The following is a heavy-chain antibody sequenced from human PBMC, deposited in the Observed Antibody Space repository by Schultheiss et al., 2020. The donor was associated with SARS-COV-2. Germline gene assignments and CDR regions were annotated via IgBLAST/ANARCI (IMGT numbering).Heavy chain of an antibody. Sequence: GGSLRLSCAASGFTFSNSDMNWVRQAPGKGPDWVSTVSTSGVTTYYADSVKGRFTISRDNSKNTLYLQMNSLKTEDTAVYYCTTDSLFDYWGQGTLVTVSS. V-gene: IGHV3-23*01. CDR2: VSTSGVTT. CDR3: TTDSLFDY. J-gene: IGHJ4*02. CDR1: GFTFSNSD.